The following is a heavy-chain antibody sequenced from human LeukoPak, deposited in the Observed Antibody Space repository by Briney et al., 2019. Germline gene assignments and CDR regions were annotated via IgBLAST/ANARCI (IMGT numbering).Heavy chain of an antibody. J-gene: IGHJ4*02. CDR1: VFIFSSYG. CDR2: ISGSGGST. D-gene: IGHD3-9*01. Sequence: GGSLRLSCAASVFIFSSYGMSWVRQASGKGLEGVSAISGSGGSTYYADSVKGRFTISRDNSKNTLYLQMNSLRAEDTAVYYCAKGLRYFDWFRDSTYYFDYWGQGTLVTVSS. V-gene: IGHV3-23*01. CDR3: AKGLRYFDWFRDSTYYFDY.